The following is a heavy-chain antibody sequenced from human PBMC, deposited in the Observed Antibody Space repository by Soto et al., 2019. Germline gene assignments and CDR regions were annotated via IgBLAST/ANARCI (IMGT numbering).Heavy chain of an antibody. V-gene: IGHV1-2*02. J-gene: IGHJ4*02. Sequence: ASVKVSCKASGYTFTGYCMHWVRQAPGQGLEWMGWINPNSGGTNYAQKFQGRVTMTRDTSISTAHMELSRLRSDDTAVYYCARDDSLIYYDSSGYPLDYWGQGTLVTVSS. CDR1: GYTFTGYC. CDR3: ARDDSLIYYDSSGYPLDY. CDR2: INPNSGGT. D-gene: IGHD3-22*01.